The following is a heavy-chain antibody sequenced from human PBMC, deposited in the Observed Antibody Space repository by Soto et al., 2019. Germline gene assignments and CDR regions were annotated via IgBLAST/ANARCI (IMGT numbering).Heavy chain of an antibody. J-gene: IGHJ6*02. D-gene: IGHD3-10*01. CDR3: AKDEDHGSGLYGGMDV. CDR1: GGSISSDDFF. V-gene: IGHV4-31*03. Sequence: QVQLQESGPGLVKPSETLSLSCNVSGGSISSDDFFWSWVRQHPARGLERMGYIYHSGTTYYNPSLQSRITISVDTCKNHFSLKLRSVTAADTAVYFCAKDEDHGSGLYGGMDVCGQGTAVTVS. CDR2: IYHSGTT.